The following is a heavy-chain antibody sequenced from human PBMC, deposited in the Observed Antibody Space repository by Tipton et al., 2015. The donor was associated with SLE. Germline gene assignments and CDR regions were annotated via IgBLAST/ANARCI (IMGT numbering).Heavy chain of an antibody. J-gene: IGHJ4*02. CDR2: ISSSSSYI. V-gene: IGHV3-21*01. CDR3: AKERQHLAEWTFDY. Sequence: SLRLSCAASGFTFSSYSMNWVRQAPGKGLEWVSSISSSSSYIYYADSVKGRFTISRDNAKNSLYLQMNSLRPEDTAVYYCAKERQHLAEWTFDYWGQGTLVNVSS. D-gene: IGHD6-13*01. CDR1: GFTFSSYS.